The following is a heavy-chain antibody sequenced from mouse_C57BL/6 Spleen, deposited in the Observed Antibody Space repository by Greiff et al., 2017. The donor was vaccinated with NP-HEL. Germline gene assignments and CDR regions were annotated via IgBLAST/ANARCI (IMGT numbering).Heavy chain of an antibody. CDR3: ANYYYGSSYFDY. J-gene: IGHJ2*01. CDR2: IHPNSGST. CDR1: GYTFTSYW. V-gene: IGHV1-64*01. Sequence: QVQLKQPGAELVKPGASVKLSCKASGYTFTSYWMHWVKQRPGQGLEWIGMIHPNSGSTNYNEKFKSKATLTVDKSSSTAYMQLSSLTSEDSAVYYCANYYYGSSYFDYWGQGTTLTVSS. D-gene: IGHD1-1*01.